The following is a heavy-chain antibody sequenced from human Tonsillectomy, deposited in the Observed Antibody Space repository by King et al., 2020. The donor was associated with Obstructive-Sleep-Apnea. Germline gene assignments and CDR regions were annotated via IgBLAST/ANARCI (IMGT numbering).Heavy chain of an antibody. Sequence: QLQESGPGLVKPSETLSLMCTVSGGSISSYFWTWIRQPAGKGLEWIGRIYTSGSTNYNPSLNSRVTMSVDMSKNQVSLKLSSVTAADTAVYYCAREGSGSRPVDYWGQGTLVTVSS. CDR2: IYTSGST. D-gene: IGHD3-10*01. CDR3: AREGSGSRPVDY. V-gene: IGHV4-4*07. CDR1: GGSISSYF. J-gene: IGHJ4*02.